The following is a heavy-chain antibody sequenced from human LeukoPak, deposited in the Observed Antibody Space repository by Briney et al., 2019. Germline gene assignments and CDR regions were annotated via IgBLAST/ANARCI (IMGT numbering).Heavy chain of an antibody. CDR3: ARGGYSHGHSFDF. V-gene: IGHV3-23*01. D-gene: IGHD5-18*01. CDR2: ISDSGGAT. Sequence: PGGSLRLSCAASGFTFSSFAMSWVREAPGKGLEWVSVISDSGGATNYADSVKGRFPISRDNSKNTLFLQMNSLRADDTAVYYCARGGYSHGHSFDFWGQGTLVTVSS. J-gene: IGHJ4*02. CDR1: GFTFSSFA.